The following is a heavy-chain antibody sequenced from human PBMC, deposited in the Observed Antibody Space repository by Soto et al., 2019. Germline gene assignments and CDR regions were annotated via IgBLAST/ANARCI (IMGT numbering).Heavy chain of an antibody. CDR1: GYTFTGYA. V-gene: IGHV1-3*05. Sequence: QVQLVQSGAEEKKPGASVKVSCKASGYTFTGYAMHWVRQAPGQRLEWMGWINAGNGNTKYSQKFQGRVTITRDTSANTAYMELSSLRSEDTAVYYCARAVAVAADFDYWRQGTLVTVSS. CDR3: ARAVAVAADFDY. D-gene: IGHD6-19*01. CDR2: INAGNGNT. J-gene: IGHJ4*02.